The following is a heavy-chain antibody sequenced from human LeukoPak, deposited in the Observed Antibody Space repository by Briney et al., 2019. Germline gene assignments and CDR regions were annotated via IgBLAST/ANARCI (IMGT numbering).Heavy chain of an antibody. V-gene: IGHV1-69*01. CDR1: GGTFSSYA. CDR2: IIPIFGTA. CDR3: ARPRGYSYGYHYYMDV. J-gene: IGHJ6*03. Sequence: ASVKVSCKASGGTFSSYAISWVRQAPGQGLEWMGGIIPIFGTANYAQKFQGRVTITADESTSTAYMELSSLRSEDTAVYYCARPRGYSYGYHYYMDVWGKGPRSPSP. D-gene: IGHD5-18*01.